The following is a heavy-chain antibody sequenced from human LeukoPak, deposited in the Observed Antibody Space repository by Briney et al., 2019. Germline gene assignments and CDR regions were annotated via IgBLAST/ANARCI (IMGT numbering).Heavy chain of an antibody. V-gene: IGHV4-59*11. Sequence: SETLSLTCTVSGGSISSHYWRWIRQPPGKGLEWIGYIYNSGSTKYNPSLKSRVTISVDTSKNQFSLKLSSVTAADTAVYYCARVGYYYYYMDVWGKGTTVTVSS. J-gene: IGHJ6*03. CDR1: GGSISSHY. D-gene: IGHD3-10*01. CDR3: ARVGYYYYYMDV. CDR2: IYNSGST.